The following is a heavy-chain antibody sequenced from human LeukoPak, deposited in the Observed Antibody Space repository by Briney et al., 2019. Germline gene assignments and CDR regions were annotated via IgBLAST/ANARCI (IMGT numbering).Heavy chain of an antibody. CDR1: GFTFSSYS. CDR3: ARDPFGGATTPKHFQH. Sequence: PGGSLRLSCAASGFTFSSYSMNWVRQAPGKGLEWVSYISSSSSTIYYAASVKGRFTISRDNAKNSLYLQMNSLRAEDTAVYYCARDPFGGATTPKHFQHWGQGTLVTVSS. V-gene: IGHV3-48*04. D-gene: IGHD1-26*01. J-gene: IGHJ1*01. CDR2: ISSSSSTI.